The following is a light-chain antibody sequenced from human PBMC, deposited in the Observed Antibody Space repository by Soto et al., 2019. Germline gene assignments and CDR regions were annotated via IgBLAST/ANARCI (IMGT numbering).Light chain of an antibody. CDR3: SSYTSSSTPYV. CDR1: SSDVGGYNY. V-gene: IGLV2-14*01. J-gene: IGLJ1*01. CDR2: DVG. Sequence: QSVLTQPASVSESPGHSITISCTGTSSDVGGYNYVSWYQQHPGKAPKLMIYDVGNRPSGVSNRFSGSKSGNTASLTISGLQAEDEADYYCSSYTSSSTPYVFGTGTKVTVL.